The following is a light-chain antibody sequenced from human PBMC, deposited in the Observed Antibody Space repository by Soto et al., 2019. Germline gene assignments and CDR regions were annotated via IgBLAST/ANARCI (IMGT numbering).Light chain of an antibody. V-gene: IGKV4-1*01. Sequence: DIVMTQCPESLAVSLGERATINCKSSQSVLYSSNNKNYLAWYQQKPGQPPKLXIYWASTRESGVPDRFSGSGSGTDFTLTISSLQAEDVAVYYCQQYYSTPPWTFGQGTKVDIK. J-gene: IGKJ1*01. CDR3: QQYYSTPPWT. CDR1: QSVLYSSNNKNY. CDR2: WAS.